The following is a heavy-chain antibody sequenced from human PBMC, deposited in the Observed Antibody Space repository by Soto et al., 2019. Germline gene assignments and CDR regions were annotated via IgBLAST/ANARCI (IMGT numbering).Heavy chain of an antibody. D-gene: IGHD2-2*01. CDR2: ISYDGSNK. Sequence: GGSLRLSCAASGFTFSSYGMHWVRQAPGKGLEWVAVISYDGSNKYYADSVKGRFTISRDNSKNTLYLQMNSLRAEDTAVYYCAKAPIVVVPAAVGYFDYWGQGDLVTVSS. V-gene: IGHV3-30*18. CDR3: AKAPIVVVPAAVGYFDY. CDR1: GFTFSSYG. J-gene: IGHJ4*02.